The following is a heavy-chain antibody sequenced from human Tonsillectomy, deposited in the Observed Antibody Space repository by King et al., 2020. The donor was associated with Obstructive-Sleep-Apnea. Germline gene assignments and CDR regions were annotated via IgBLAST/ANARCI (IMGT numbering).Heavy chain of an antibody. D-gene: IGHD2-21*02. Sequence: VQLQQWGAGLLKPSETLSLTCAVYGGSFSGYYWSWIRQPPGKGLEWIGEINHSGSTNYNPSLKSRVTISVDTSKNQFSLKLSSVTAADTAVYYCANIVVVTAMPSWFDPCGQGTLVTVSS. CDR1: GGSFSGYY. CDR2: INHSGST. CDR3: ANIVVVTAMPSWFDP. J-gene: IGHJ5*02. V-gene: IGHV4-34*01.